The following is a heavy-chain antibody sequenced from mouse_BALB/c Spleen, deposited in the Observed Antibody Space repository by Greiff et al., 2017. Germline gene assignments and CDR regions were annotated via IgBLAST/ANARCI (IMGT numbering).Heavy chain of an antibody. CDR3: ARGPHYYGTPYWYFDV. J-gene: IGHJ1*01. CDR2: ISSGGST. V-gene: IGHV5-6-5*01. D-gene: IGHD1-1*01. Sequence: EVQLVESGGGLVKPGGSLKLSCAASGFTFSSYAMSWVRQTPEKRLEWVASISSGGSTYYPDSVKGRFTISRDNARNILYLQMSSLRSEVTAMYYCARGPHYYGTPYWYFDVWGAGTTVTVSS. CDR1: GFTFSSYA.